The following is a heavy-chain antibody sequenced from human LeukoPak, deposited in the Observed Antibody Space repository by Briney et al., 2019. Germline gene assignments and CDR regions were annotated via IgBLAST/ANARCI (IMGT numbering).Heavy chain of an antibody. D-gene: IGHD5-18*01. J-gene: IGHJ4*02. CDR2: INHSGST. Sequence: SETLSLTCAVYGESFSGYYWIWLRQPPGKGLEWIGEINHSGSTKYNPSLKSRVTISVDTAKNQFSLKVRSVTAADTAVYYCARRSLTGYDYWGQGTLLTVSS. V-gene: IGHV4-34*01. CDR1: GESFSGYY. CDR3: ARRSLTGYDY.